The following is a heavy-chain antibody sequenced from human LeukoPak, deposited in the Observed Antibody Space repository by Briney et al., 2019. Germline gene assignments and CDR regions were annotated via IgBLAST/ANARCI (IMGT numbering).Heavy chain of an antibody. CDR3: ARASQKYNWFDP. CDR2: INPNSGGT. CDR1: GHTFTGYY. J-gene: IGHJ5*02. Sequence: ASVKVSCKASGHTFTGYYMHWVRQAPGQGLEWMGRINPNSGGTNYAQKFQGRVTMTRDTSISTAYMELSRLRSDDTAVYYCARASQKYNWFDPWGQGTLVTVSS. V-gene: IGHV1-2*06.